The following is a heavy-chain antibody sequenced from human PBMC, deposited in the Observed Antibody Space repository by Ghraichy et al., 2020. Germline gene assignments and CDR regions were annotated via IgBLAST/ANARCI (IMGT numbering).Heavy chain of an antibody. CDR3: AKSGPDDSGSYYRAFDY. CDR1: GFTFSTYA. Sequence: GESQNISCAASGFTFSTYAMSWVRQALGKGLEWVSTISGSGATTYYADSVKGQFTISRDNSKNTLYLQMNSLRAEDTAVYYCAKSGPDDSGSYYRAFDYWGQGTLVTVSS. D-gene: IGHD3-10*01. J-gene: IGHJ4*02. CDR2: ISGSGATT. V-gene: IGHV3-23*01.